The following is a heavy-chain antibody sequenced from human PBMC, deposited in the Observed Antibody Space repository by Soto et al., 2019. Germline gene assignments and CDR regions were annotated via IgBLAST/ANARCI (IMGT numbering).Heavy chain of an antibody. CDR1: GFTFSSYS. D-gene: IGHD3-9*01. J-gene: IGHJ4*02. Sequence: GGSLRLSCAASGFTFSSYSMNWVRQAPGKGLEWVSSISSSSSYIYYADPWKGRFTISRDNAKNSLYLQMNGLTAEDTAVYYCAREHRVLRYFVGLVFDYWGQGTLVTVSS. CDR3: AREHRVLRYFVGLVFDY. CDR2: ISSSSSYI. V-gene: IGHV3-21*01.